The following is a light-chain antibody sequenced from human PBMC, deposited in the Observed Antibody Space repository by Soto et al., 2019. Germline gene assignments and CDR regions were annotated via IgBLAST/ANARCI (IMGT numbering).Light chain of an antibody. CDR2: EVN. Sequence: QSALTQPPSASGSPGQSVAISCTGTSSDVGGYNYVSWYQQHPGKAHKLMIYEVNKRPAGVPDRCSGSKSGNTASLTVSGLQAEDESDYSCSSYAGSSNVFGTGTKLTVL. V-gene: IGLV2-8*01. J-gene: IGLJ1*01. CDR1: SSDVGGYNY. CDR3: SSYAGSSNV.